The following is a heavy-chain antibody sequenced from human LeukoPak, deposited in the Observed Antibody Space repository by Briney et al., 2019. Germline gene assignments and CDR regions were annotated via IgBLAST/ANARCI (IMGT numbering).Heavy chain of an antibody. D-gene: IGHD5-18*01. CDR3: ATDGYSSYYYGMDV. V-gene: IGHV1-24*01. CDR1: GYTLTELS. CDR2: FDPEDGET. Sequence: ASVEVSCKVSGYTLTELSMHWVRQAPGKGLEWMGGFDPEDGETIYAQKFQGRVTMTEDTSTDTAYMELSSLRSEDTAVYYCATDGYSSYYYGMDVWGQGTTVTVSS. J-gene: IGHJ6*02.